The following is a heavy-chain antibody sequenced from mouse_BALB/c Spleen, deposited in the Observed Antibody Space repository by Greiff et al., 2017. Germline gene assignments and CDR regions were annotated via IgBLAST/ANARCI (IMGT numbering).Heavy chain of an antibody. CDR1: GFNIKDTY. J-gene: IGHJ4*01. CDR2: IDPANGNT. V-gene: IGHV14-3*02. Sequence: EVQLQQSGAELVKPGASVKLSCTASGFNIKDTYMHWVKQRPEQGLEWIGRIDPANGNTKYDPKFQGKATITADTSSNTAYLQLSSLTSEDTAVYYCSYDYEGYAMDYWGQGTSVTVSS. D-gene: IGHD2-4*01. CDR3: SYDYEGYAMDY.